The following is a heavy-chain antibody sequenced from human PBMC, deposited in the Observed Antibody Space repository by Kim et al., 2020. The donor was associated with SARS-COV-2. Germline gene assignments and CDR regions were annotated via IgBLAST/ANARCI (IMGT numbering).Heavy chain of an antibody. CDR2: IYYSGST. D-gene: IGHD3-3*01. Sequence: SETLSLTCTVSGGSISSYYCSWIRQPPGKGLEWIGYIYYSGSTNYNPSPTSRVTISVATSKNQFSLKLSSVTAADTAVYYCARLAYSDFRSGSGPAAFV. V-gene: IGHV4-59*08. J-gene: IGHJ3*02. CDR1: GGSISSYY. CDR3: ARLAYSDFRSGSGPAAFV.